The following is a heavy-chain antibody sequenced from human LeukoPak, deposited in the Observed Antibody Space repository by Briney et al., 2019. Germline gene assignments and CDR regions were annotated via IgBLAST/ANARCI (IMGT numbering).Heavy chain of an antibody. CDR1: GYTFTSYD. CDR2: MNPNSGNT. V-gene: IGHV1-8*01. J-gene: IGHJ6*02. CDR3: ATRSGSSRYYYYYGMDV. Sequence: ASVKVSCKASGYTFTSYDINWVRQATGQGLEWMGWMNPNSGNTGYAQMFQGRVTMTRNTSISTAYMELSGLRSEDTAVYYCATRSGSSRYYYYYGMDVWGQGTTVTVSS. D-gene: IGHD3-10*01.